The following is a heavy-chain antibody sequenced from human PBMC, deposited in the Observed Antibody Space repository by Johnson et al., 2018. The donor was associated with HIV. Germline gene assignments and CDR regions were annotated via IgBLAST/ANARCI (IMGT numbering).Heavy chain of an antibody. CDR2: IWYDGSNK. V-gene: IGHV3-33*01. D-gene: IGHD6-19*01. CDR1: GFTFSSYG. Sequence: VQLVESGGGVVQPGRSLRLSCAASGFTFSSYGMHWVRQAPGKGLEWVAVIWYDGSNKYYADSVKGRFTISRDNSKNTLYLQMNSLRAEDTAVYYCARGRSLRSVAGDDAFDIWGQGTMVTVSS. J-gene: IGHJ3*02. CDR3: ARGRSLRSVAGDDAFDI.